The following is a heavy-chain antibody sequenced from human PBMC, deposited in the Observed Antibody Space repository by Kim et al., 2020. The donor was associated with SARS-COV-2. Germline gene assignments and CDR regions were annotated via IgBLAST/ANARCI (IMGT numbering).Heavy chain of an antibody. CDR3: NKGGLSGCYWDH. Sequence: GGSLRLSCAASGFTFKNAWMSWVRQAPGKGLEWVGRIKSEKDGETKDYAATVTGRFTVSRDDSRNMVYLQMSSLKNEDTAVYYCNKGGLSGCYWDHWGQGTLVTVSS. D-gene: IGHD3-9*01. J-gene: IGHJ4*02. CDR1: GFTFKNAW. CDR2: IKSEKDGETK. V-gene: IGHV3-15*05.